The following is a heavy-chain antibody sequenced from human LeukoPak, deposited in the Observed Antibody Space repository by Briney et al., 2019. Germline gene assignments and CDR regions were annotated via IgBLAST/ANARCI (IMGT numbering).Heavy chain of an antibody. CDR3: AKDYAYYYGSGIGGFDY. Sequence: PGGSLRLSRAASGFTFRNHGMHWIRQVPGKGLEWVAVIWYDGSNQNYADSVKGRFTISRDKSNNTLYLQMNSLRAEDTAVYYCAKDYAYYYGSGIGGFDYWGQGTLVTVSS. CDR2: IWYDGSNQ. V-gene: IGHV3-33*03. J-gene: IGHJ4*02. CDR1: GFTFRNHG. D-gene: IGHD3-10*01.